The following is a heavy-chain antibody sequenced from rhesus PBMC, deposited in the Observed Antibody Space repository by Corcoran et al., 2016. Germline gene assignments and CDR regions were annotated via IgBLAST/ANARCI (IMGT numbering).Heavy chain of an antibody. V-gene: IGHV4-169*02. CDR1: GGSISSSY. CDR3: ASDPAGTNLDY. CDR2: IYGSGSST. J-gene: IGHJ4*01. D-gene: IGHD1-20*01. Sequence: QLQLQESGPGLVKPSETLSVTCAVSGGSISSSYWSWIRQAPGKGLEWIGYIYGSGSSTNYNPSLRSRGTLSVDTSKNQLSLKLSSVTAADTAVYYCASDPAGTNLDYWGQGVLVTVSS.